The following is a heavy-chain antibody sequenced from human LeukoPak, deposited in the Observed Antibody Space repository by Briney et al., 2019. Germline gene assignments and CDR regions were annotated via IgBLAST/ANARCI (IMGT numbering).Heavy chain of an antibody. V-gene: IGHV4-38-2*02. CDR3: ARDPDYYDSSGSFDY. D-gene: IGHD3-22*01. CDR2: IYHSGST. Sequence: SETLSLTCTVSGYSISSGYYWGWIRQPPGKGLEWIGSIYHSGSTYYNPSLKSRVTISVDTSKNQFSLKLSSVTAADTAVYYCARDPDYYDSSGSFDYWGQGTLVTVSS. J-gene: IGHJ4*02. CDR1: GYSISSGYY.